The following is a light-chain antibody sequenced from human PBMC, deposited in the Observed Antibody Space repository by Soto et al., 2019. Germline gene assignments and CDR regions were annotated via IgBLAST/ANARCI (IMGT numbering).Light chain of an antibody. V-gene: IGKV1-39*01. J-gene: IGKJ5*01. CDR2: GAS. Sequence: DIQMTQSPSSLSPSVGDRVPINCRASQSISISLNWYQLKPGKATNLMMYGASYLKSGVPTRFSGSGSGTDFTLTIRSLQPEDFANYYCQQTYTTHEITFGQGTRLEIK. CDR1: QSISIS. CDR3: QQTYTTHEIT.